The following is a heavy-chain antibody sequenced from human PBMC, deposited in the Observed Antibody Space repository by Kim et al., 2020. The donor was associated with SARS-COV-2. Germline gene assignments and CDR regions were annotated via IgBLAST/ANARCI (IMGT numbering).Heavy chain of an antibody. V-gene: IGHV4-39*01. D-gene: IGHD3-16*01. Sequence: SETLSLTCTVSGGSISSSSYYWGWIRQPPGKGLEWIGSIYYSGSTYYNPSLKSRVTISVDTSKNQFSLKLSSVTAADTAVYYCARRGYYYYYGMDVWGQGTTVTVSS. CDR1: GGSISSSSYY. CDR3: ARRGYYYYYGMDV. J-gene: IGHJ6*02. CDR2: IYYSGST.